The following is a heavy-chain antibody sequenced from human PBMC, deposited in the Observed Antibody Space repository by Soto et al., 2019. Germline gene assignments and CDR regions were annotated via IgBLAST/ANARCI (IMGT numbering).Heavy chain of an antibody. CDR3: AKGRMYYYDSSGYF. V-gene: IGHV3-30*18. CDR1: GFTFSSYG. J-gene: IGHJ4*02. CDR2: ISYDGSNK. D-gene: IGHD3-22*01. Sequence: QVQLVESGGGVVQPGRSLRLSCAASGFTFSSYGMHWVRQAPGKGLEWVAVISYDGSNKYYADSVKGRFTISRDNSKNTLYLQMNSLRAEDTAVYYCAKGRMYYYDSSGYFRGQGTLVTVSS.